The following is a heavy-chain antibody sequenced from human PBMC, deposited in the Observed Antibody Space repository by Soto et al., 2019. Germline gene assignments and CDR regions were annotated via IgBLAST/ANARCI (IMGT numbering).Heavy chain of an antibody. CDR2: IYHSGST. Sequence: SETLSLTCAVSGGSISSSNWWSWVRQPPGKGLEWIGEIYHSGSTNYNPSLKSRVTISVGKSKNQFSLKLSSVTAADTAVYYCARVRRWLPEEMVDIWGQGALVTVSS. J-gene: IGHJ1*01. D-gene: IGHD5-12*01. CDR1: GGSISSSNW. CDR3: ARVRRWLPEEMVDI. V-gene: IGHV4-4*02.